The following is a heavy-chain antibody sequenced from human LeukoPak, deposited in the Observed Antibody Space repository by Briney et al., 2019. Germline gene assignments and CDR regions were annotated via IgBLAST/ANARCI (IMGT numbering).Heavy chain of an antibody. D-gene: IGHD2-15*01. CDR3: ARDLARIVVVVAATADAFDI. V-gene: IGHV3-21*01. CDR2: ISSSSSYI. J-gene: IGHJ3*02. CDR1: GFTFSSYS. Sequence: PGGSLRLSCAASGFTFSSYSMNWVRQAPGKGLEWVSSISSSSSYIYYADSVKGRFTISRDNAKNSLYLQMNSLRAEDTAVYYCARDLARIVVVVAATADAFDIWGQGTMVTVSS.